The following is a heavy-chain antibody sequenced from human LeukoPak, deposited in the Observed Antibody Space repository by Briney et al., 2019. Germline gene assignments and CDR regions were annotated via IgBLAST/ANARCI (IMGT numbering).Heavy chain of an antibody. J-gene: IGHJ4*02. V-gene: IGHV5-51*01. Sequence: GESPKISCKGSGYTFTTYWIGWVRQMPGKGLEWMGIIYPGDSDTRYSPSFQGQATMSVDKSSSTASLQWSSLKASDTAMYYCARHGYYDSGRGFDYWGQGTLVTISS. CDR1: GYTFTTYW. CDR3: ARHGYYDSGRGFDY. D-gene: IGHD3-10*01. CDR2: IYPGDSDT.